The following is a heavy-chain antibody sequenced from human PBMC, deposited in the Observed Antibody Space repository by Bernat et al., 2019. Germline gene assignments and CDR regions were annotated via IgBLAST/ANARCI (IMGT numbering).Heavy chain of an antibody. CDR1: GDSVLSSSAP. CDR3: ARTDSSTGRNWFDP. D-gene: IGHD2-2*01. V-gene: IGHV6-1*01. Sequence: QVQLQQPGPGLVKPSQTPPLTCAIPGDSVLSSSAPWNWIRQSPPRGLEWLGRTYYRSKWYNDYAVSVKSRITINPDTSKNQFSLQLNSVTPEDTAVYYCARTDSSTGRNWFDPWGQGTLVTVSS. J-gene: IGHJ5*02. CDR2: TYYRSKWYN.